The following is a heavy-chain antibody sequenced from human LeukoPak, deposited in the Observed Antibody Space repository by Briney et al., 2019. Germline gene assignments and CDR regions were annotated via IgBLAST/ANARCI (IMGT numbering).Heavy chain of an antibody. CDR1: GHTFNNYW. CDR2: IYPGDSDT. J-gene: IGHJ5*02. Sequence: GESLKISCKGSGHTFNNYWIAWVRQMPGKGLEWMGIIYPGDSDTRYSPSFQGQVTISADKSISTAYLQWSSLKASDTAMYYCARQDGIQYPFDPWGQGTLVTVSP. V-gene: IGHV5-51*01. CDR3: ARQDGIQYPFDP. D-gene: IGHD1-26*01.